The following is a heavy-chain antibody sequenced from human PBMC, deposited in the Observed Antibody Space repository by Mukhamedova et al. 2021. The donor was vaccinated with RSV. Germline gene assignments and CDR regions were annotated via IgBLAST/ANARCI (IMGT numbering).Heavy chain of an antibody. D-gene: IGHD6-19*01. CDR2: INPDSGAT. V-gene: IGHV1-2*02. Sequence: GLEWMGWINPDSGATNYAQRFQGRVTMTRDTSITTLYMELSRLRSDDTAVYYCARSKKLSGWYLTLDYWGQGTLVTVSS. J-gene: IGHJ4*02. CDR3: ARSKKLSGWYLTLDY.